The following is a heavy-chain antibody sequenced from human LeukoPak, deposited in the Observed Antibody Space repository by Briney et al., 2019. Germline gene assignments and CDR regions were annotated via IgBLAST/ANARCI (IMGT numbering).Heavy chain of an antibody. V-gene: IGHV1-69*01. Sequence: GSSVKVSCKASGGTFSSYAISWVRQAPGQGLEWMGGIIPIFGTASYAQKFQGRVTITAHESTSTAYMELSSLRSEDTAVYYCARASFTIFGVVIDIHWFDPWGQGTLVTVSS. CDR1: GGTFSSYA. J-gene: IGHJ5*02. CDR3: ARASFTIFGVVIDIHWFDP. CDR2: IIPIFGTA. D-gene: IGHD3-3*01.